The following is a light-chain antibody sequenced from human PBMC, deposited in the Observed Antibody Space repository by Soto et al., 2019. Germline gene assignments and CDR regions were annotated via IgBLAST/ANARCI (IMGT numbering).Light chain of an antibody. CDR1: SSDVGGYNY. V-gene: IGLV2-14*01. J-gene: IGLJ3*02. CDR3: SSYTSSSTWV. Sequence: QSALTQPASXXXXPGQSITISCTGTSSDVGGYNYVSWYQQHPGKAPKLMIYEVSNRPSGVSNRFSGSKSGNTASLTISGLQAEDEADYYCSSYTSSSTWVFGGGTKVTVL. CDR2: EVS.